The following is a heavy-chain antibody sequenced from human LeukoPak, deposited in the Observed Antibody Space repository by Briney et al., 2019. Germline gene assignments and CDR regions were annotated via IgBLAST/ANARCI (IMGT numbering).Heavy chain of an antibody. CDR2: IKSDGITT. Sequence: GGSLRLSCAASGFAFSSYWMHWVRRAPGKGLVWVSRIKSDGITTTYAYSVKGRFTISRDNAKTTLYLQMNSLRVDDTAVFYCARGVWHYDLWGRGTLVTSSS. J-gene: IGHJ2*01. CDR1: GFAFSSYW. V-gene: IGHV3-74*01. CDR3: ARGVWHYDL.